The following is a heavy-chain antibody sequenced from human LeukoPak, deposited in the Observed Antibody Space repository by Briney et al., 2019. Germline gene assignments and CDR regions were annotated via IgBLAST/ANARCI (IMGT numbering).Heavy chain of an antibody. Sequence: ASVKVSCKASGYTFTIYDFNWVRQATGQRPEWMGWMSPNSGDTGYAQKFQDRVTMTRNTSISTAYMELSSLRSDDTAVYYCARGPPNWGYDYWGPGTLVTVSS. D-gene: IGHD7-27*01. CDR3: ARGPPNWGYDY. J-gene: IGHJ4*02. CDR1: GYTFTIYD. V-gene: IGHV1-8*01. CDR2: MSPNSGDT.